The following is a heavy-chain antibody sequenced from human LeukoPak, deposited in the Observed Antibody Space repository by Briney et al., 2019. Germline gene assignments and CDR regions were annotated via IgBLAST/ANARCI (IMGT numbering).Heavy chain of an antibody. CDR3: ARAHGRIAVAARGGYYFDY. CDR2: VNPNSGGT. V-gene: IGHV1-2*02. J-gene: IGHJ4*02. D-gene: IGHD6-19*01. CDR1: GYTFTGYY. Sequence: ASVKVSCKASGYTFTGYYMHWVRQAPGQGLEWMGWVNPNSGGTNYAQKFQGRVTMTRDTSISTAYMELSRLRSDDTAVYYCARAHGRIAVAARGGYYFDYWGQGIQVTVSS.